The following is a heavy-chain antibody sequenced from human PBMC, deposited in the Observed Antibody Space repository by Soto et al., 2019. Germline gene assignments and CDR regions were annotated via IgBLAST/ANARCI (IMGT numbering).Heavy chain of an antibody. J-gene: IGHJ6*02. CDR1: GYSFTIYW. D-gene: IGHD6-6*01. CDR2: IDPSDSYT. Sequence: GESLKISCNGSGYSFTIYWISWVRQMPGKGLEWMGRIDPSDSYTNYSPSFQGHVTISADKSISTAYLQWSSLKASDTAMYYCAMSGGQLGNNYYYYGMDVWGQGTTVTVSS. CDR3: AMSGGQLGNNYYYYGMDV. V-gene: IGHV5-10-1*01.